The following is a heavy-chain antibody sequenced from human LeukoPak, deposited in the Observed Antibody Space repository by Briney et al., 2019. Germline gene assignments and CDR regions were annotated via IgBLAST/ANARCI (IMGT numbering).Heavy chain of an antibody. CDR3: ARGVGLRFSPRDYYYYGMDV. V-gene: IGHV1-69*13. Sequence: GASVKVSCKASGGTFSSYAISWVRQAPGQGLEWMGGIIPIFGTANYAQKFQGRVTITADESTSTAYMELSSLRSEDTAVYYCARGVGLRFSPRDYYYYGMDVWGQGTTVTVSS. CDR1: GGTFSSYA. D-gene: IGHD3-3*01. J-gene: IGHJ6*02. CDR2: IIPIFGTA.